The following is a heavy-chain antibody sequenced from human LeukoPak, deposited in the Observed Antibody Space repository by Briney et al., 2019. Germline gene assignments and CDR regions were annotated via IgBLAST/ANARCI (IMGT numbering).Heavy chain of an antibody. J-gene: IGHJ4*02. CDR2: INPNSGGS. CDR1: GYSFSDFY. CDR3: ARDRVVTAVRNHLQY. Sequence: ASVKVSCKSSGYSFSDFYIHWVRQAPGQGLEYMGWINPNSGGSNSAQKFHGRVTLSRDTSTNTAYMELSRLRSDDTAVYFCARDRVVTAVRNHLQYWGQGTLVTVSS. V-gene: IGHV1-2*02. D-gene: IGHD2-21*02.